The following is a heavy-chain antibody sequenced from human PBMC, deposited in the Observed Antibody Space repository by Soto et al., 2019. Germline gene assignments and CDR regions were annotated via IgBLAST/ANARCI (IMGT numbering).Heavy chain of an antibody. D-gene: IGHD3-9*01. J-gene: IGHJ2*01. V-gene: IGHV4-34*01. CDR1: GGSFSGYY. CDR3: ARESHDILTVPPWVLDFDL. Sequence: QVQLQQWGAGPLRPLETLSLTCGVSGGSFSGYYWAWIRQSPGKGLEWIGEINDRGSINYNPSLKSRVSISVDTSQNHYSLNLRSVTAADTAVYYCARESHDILTVPPWVLDFDLWGRGTLVTVSS. CDR2: INDRGSI.